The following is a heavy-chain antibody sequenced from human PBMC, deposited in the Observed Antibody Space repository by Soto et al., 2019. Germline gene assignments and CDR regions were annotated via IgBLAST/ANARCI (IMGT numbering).Heavy chain of an antibody. CDR1: GGAIVSHY. CDR3: ARGQRFSDWFDP. Sequence: PSATLSLTCTISGGAIVSHYWTWIRQPAGKGLEWIGRIYGSGSTKYNPSLQSRVTMSLDTSKNQFSLRLESVTAADTAVYYCARGQRFSDWFDPWGQGTLVTVSS. V-gene: IGHV4-4*07. CDR2: IYGSGST. J-gene: IGHJ5*02. D-gene: IGHD3-3*01.